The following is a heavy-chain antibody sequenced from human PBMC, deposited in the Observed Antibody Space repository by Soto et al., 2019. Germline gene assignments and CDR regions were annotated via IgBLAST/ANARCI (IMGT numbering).Heavy chain of an antibody. CDR3: ASDRGIAMIRGGLSFIEY. Sequence: QVQLVQSGAEVKKPGASVKVSCNTIGYTFTRYSISWLRQARGQGLEWMGWISGHDGNTNYAQNFQGRVTMTTDTSTSTACRETRSLRSVDTAVYYCASDRGIAMIRGGLSFIEYWGQGPLVSVSS. D-gene: IGHD3-10*01. V-gene: IGHV1-18*01. CDR2: ISGHDGNT. J-gene: IGHJ4*02. CDR1: GYTFTRYS.